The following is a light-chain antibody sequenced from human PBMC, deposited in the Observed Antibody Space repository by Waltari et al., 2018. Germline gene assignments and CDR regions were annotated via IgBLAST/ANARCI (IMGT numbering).Light chain of an antibody. CDR2: RAS. Sequence: EIVLRQSPGTLSLSPRERATRSCRASQRVSSNYLAWYQQKPGQAPRLLIYRASSRATGIPDRFSGSGSGTDFTLTISRLEPDDFAVYFCQQYGNSPFTFGPGTKVDI. J-gene: IGKJ3*01. V-gene: IGKV3-20*01. CDR1: QRVSSNY. CDR3: QQYGNSPFT.